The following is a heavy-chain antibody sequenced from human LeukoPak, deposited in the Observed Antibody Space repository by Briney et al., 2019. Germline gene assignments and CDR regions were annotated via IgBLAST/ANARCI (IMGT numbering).Heavy chain of an antibody. CDR2: INPNGGGT. J-gene: IGHJ4*02. CDR3: ARYDSSGYYHDY. CDR1: GYTFTGYY. V-gene: IGHV1-2*02. D-gene: IGHD3-22*01. Sequence: GASVKVSCKASGYTFTGYYMHWVRQAPGQGLEWMGWINPNGGGTNYAQKVQGRVTMTRDTSISTAYMELSRLRSDDTAVYYCARYDSSGYYHDYWGQGTLVTVSS.